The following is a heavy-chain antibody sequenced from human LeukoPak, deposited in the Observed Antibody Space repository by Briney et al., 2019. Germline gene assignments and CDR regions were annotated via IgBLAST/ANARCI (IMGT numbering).Heavy chain of an antibody. CDR3: TVNYCSGGSCYML. V-gene: IGHV3-73*01. J-gene: IGHJ4*02. CDR2: IRSKTSSYAT. CDR1: GFTFSSYE. Sequence: GGSLRLSCAASGFTFSSYEMNWVRQASGKRLEWVGRIRSKTSSYATAYTASVKGRFTISRDDSKNTAYLQMNSLKTEDTAVYYCTVNYCSGGSCYMLWGQGTLVTVSS. D-gene: IGHD2-15*01.